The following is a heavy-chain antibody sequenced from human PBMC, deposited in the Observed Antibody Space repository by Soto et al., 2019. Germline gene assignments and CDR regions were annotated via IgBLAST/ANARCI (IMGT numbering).Heavy chain of an antibody. CDR1: GYTFTSYD. CDR2: MNPNSGNT. Sequence: QIQLVQSGTAVKKPGASVRVSCKASGYTFTSYDINWVRQATGQGLEWMGWMNPNSGNTGYALKFQGRVTMTRNTSISTAYMELSNLRSEDTALYYCARTIYGSGKDWGQGTLVTVSS. J-gene: IGHJ4*02. V-gene: IGHV1-8*01. CDR3: ARTIYGSGKD. D-gene: IGHD3-10*01.